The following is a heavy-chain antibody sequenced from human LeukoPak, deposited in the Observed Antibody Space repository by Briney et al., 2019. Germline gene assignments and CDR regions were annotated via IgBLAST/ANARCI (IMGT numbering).Heavy chain of an antibody. D-gene: IGHD2-2*01. CDR2: IKQDGSEK. J-gene: IGHJ6*02. CDR1: GFTFSSYW. Sequence: GGSLRLSCAASGFTFSSYWMSWVRQAPGKGLEWVANIKQDGSEKYYVDSVKGRFTISRDNAKNSLYLQMNSLRAEDTAVYYCARDKMSYCSSTSCFYYYYGMDVWGQGTTVTVSS. CDR3: ARDKMSYCSSTSCFYYYYGMDV. V-gene: IGHV3-7*01.